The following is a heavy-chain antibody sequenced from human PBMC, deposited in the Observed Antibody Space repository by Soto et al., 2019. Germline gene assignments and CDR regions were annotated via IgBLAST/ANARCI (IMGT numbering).Heavy chain of an antibody. CDR1: GGTFSSYA. D-gene: IGHD1-20*01. V-gene: IGHV1-69*12. CDR3: ARGITGTVTYYYGLDV. J-gene: IGHJ6*02. CDR2: IIPIFGTA. Sequence: QVQLVQSGAEVKKPGSSMKVSCKASGGTFSSYAISWVRQAPGQGLEWMGGIIPIFGTADYAQKFHGRVTITADESPRTAYMELSSLRSEDTAVYYCARGITGTVTYYYGLDVWGQGTTVTVSS.